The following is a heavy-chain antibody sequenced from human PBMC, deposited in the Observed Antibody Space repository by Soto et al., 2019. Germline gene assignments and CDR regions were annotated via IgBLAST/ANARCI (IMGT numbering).Heavy chain of an antibody. CDR3: ARALYNSITTVTTFSYWFDP. D-gene: IGHD4-17*01. CDR2: INHSGST. J-gene: IGHJ5*02. V-gene: IGHV4-34*01. Sequence: PSETLSLTCAVYGGSFSGYYWSWIRQPPGKGLEWIGEINHSGSTNYNPSLKSRVTMSVDTSKNQFSLKLSSVTAADTAVYYCARALYNSITTVTTFSYWFDPWGQGTLVTVSS. CDR1: GGSFSGYY.